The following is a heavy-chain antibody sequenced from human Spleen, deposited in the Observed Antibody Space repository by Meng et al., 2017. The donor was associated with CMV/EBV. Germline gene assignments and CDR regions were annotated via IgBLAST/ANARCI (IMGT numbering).Heavy chain of an antibody. CDR3: ARDPPRGIPAH. J-gene: IGHJ4*02. CDR1: GFAFSSFS. D-gene: IGHD6-25*01. V-gene: IGHV3-21*01. CDR2: ISGGGTSI. Sequence: SCAASGFAFSSFSMNWVRQAPGKGLEWVSGISGGGTSINYADSVKGRFTISRDNANNSLFLQMDSLKAEDTAMYYCARDPPRGIPAHWGQGTLVTVSS.